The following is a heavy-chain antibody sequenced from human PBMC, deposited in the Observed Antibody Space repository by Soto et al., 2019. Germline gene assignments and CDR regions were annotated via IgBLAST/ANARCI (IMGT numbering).Heavy chain of an antibody. Sequence: QVQLQESGPGLVKPSGTLSLTCAVSGGSISSSNWWSWVRQPPGKGLEWIGEIYHSGSTNYNPSLKSGVTISVDKSKNQYSLKLSSVTAADTAVYYCARVAGSYYYGMDVWGQGTTVTVSS. J-gene: IGHJ6*02. D-gene: IGHD1-26*01. V-gene: IGHV4-4*02. CDR3: ARVAGSYYYGMDV. CDR1: GGSISSSNW. CDR2: IYHSGST.